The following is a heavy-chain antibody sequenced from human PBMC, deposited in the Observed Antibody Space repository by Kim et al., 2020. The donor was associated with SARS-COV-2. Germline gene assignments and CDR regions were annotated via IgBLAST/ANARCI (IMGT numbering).Heavy chain of an antibody. Sequence: SETLSLTCTVSGGSISSISYYWGWIRQPPGKGREGIGSIYYSGSTYYNPSLKSRVTISVDTSKNQFSLKLSSVTAADTAVYYCARKKTLTIFAVVSFPGLFDYWGQGTLVTVSS. CDR3: ARKKTLTIFAVVSFPGLFDY. D-gene: IGHD3-3*01. J-gene: IGHJ4*02. V-gene: IGHV4-39*01. CDR1: GGSISSISYY. CDR2: IYYSGST.